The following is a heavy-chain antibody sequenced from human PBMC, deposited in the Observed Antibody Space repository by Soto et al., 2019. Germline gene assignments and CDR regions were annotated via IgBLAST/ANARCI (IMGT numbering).Heavy chain of an antibody. CDR2: IYYSGST. V-gene: IGHV4-39*01. CDR1: GGSISSSSYY. J-gene: IGHJ4*02. CDR3: ARHSPEWLRQPSGKFDY. D-gene: IGHD5-12*01. Sequence: QLQLQESGPGLVKPSETLSLTCTVSGGSISSSSYYWGWIRQPPGKGLEWIGSIYYSGSTYYNPSLKSRVTISVDTSKNQFSLKLSSVTAADTAVYYCARHSPEWLRQPSGKFDYWGQGTLVTVSS.